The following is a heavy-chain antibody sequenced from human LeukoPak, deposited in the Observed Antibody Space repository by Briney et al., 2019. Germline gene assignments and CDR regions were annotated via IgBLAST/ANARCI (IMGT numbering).Heavy chain of an antibody. CDR3: AKDPYSSSSYFDY. CDR1: GFTFSSYG. Sequence: PGRSLRLSCAASGFTFSSYGMHWVRQAPGKGLEWVAVISYDGSNKYYADSVKGRFTISRDNSKNTLYLQMNSLRAEDTAVYYCAKDPYSSSSYFDYWGQGTLVTVS. J-gene: IGHJ4*02. V-gene: IGHV3-30*18. D-gene: IGHD6-13*01. CDR2: ISYDGSNK.